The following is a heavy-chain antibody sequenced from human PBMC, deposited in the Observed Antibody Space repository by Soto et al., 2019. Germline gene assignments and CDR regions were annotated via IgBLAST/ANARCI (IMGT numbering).Heavy chain of an antibody. Sequence: PSETLSLTCTVSGGSVSSGSYYWSWIRQPPGKGLEWIGYIYYSGSTNYNPSLKSRVTISVDTSKNQFSLKLSSVTAADTAVYYCASTVYYDILTGYYPIFDYWGQGTLVTVSS. CDR1: GGSVSSGSYY. CDR2: IYYSGST. CDR3: ASTVYYDILTGYYPIFDY. V-gene: IGHV4-61*01. D-gene: IGHD3-9*01. J-gene: IGHJ4*02.